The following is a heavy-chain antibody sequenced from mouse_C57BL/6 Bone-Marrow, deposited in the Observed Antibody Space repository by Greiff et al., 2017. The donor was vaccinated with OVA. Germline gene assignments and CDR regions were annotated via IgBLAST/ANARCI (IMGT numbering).Heavy chain of an antibody. D-gene: IGHD1-1*02. CDR1: GYTFTDYN. Sequence: VQLKESGPELVKPGASVKIPCKASGYTFTDYNMDWVKQSHGKSLEWIGDINPNNGGTIYNQKFKGKATLTVDKSSSTAYMELRSLTSEDTAVYYCARYYASWFAYWGQGTLVTVSA. V-gene: IGHV1-18*01. CDR3: ARYYASWFAY. CDR2: INPNNGGT. J-gene: IGHJ3*01.